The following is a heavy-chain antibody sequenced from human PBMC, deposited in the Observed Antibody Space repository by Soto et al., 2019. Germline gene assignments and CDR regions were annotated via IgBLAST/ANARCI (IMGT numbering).Heavy chain of an antibody. CDR1: GYSFTSYW. CDR2: IYPGDSDT. V-gene: IGHV5-51*01. D-gene: IGHD3-22*01. Sequence: GESLKISCKGSGYSFTSYWIGWVRQMPGKGLEWMGTIYPGDSDTRYSPSFQGQVTISADKSISTAYLQWSSLKASDTAMYYCARHSNYDSTYNWFDPWGQGTLVTVSS. J-gene: IGHJ5*02. CDR3: ARHSNYDSTYNWFDP.